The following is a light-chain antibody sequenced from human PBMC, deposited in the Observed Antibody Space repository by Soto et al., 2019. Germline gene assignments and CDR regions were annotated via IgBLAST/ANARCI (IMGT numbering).Light chain of an antibody. CDR1: QSLLNRNGQNC. V-gene: IGKV2-28*01. J-gene: IGKJ4*01. CDR3: MQALESPPT. Sequence: DIVMTQSPLSLPVTPGEPASISCRSSQSLLNRNGQNCLDWYLQKPGQSPQLLIHMGFIRASGVPDRVSGSGSGKYFTLTISRVEAEDVGVYYCMQALESPPTFGGGTKVEIK. CDR2: MGF.